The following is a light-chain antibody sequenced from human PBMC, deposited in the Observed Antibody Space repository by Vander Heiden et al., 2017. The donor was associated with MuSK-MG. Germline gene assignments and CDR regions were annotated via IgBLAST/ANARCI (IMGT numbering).Light chain of an antibody. J-gene: IGKJ1*01. Sequence: DIVTTQPPATLSVSPGERATLSCRASQSVSSNLAWYQQKPGHAPRLLIYGASTRASGIPARFSGSGSGTEFTLTISSLQSEDFAIYYCQQYNNWPWTFGQGTKVEIK. CDR1: QSVSSN. CDR2: GAS. V-gene: IGKV3-15*01. CDR3: QQYNNWPWT.